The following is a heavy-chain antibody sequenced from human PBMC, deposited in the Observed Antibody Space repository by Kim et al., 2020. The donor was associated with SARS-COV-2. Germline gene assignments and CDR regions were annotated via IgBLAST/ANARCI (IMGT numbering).Heavy chain of an antibody. D-gene: IGHD3-16*01. J-gene: IGHJ6*02. CDR3: ACARGLWYYYGMFV. V-gene: IGHV4-59*08. Sequence: SETLSLTCTVSGGSISGYYWSWIRQPPGKGLEWIGYIYYSGSTNYNPSLKSRVTISVDTSKNQFSLKLSSVTAADTAVYYCACARGLWYYYGMFVYCQGT. CDR2: IYYSGST. CDR1: GGSISGYY.